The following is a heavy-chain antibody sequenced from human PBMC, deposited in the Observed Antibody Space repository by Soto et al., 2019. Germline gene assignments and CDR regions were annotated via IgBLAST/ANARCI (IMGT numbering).Heavy chain of an antibody. CDR1: GASTSSPDFW. V-gene: IGHV4-39*01. D-gene: IGHD6-13*01. CDR3: ARQIGGGTWSLDH. Sequence: SETLSLTCTVSGASTSSPDFWWGWIRQPPGKGLEFLGTIFYLGSTYYSPSLKSRLTMSVDTSNNNFSLELTSVTAADTAVYYCARQIGGGTWSLDHWGQGILVTVSS. CDR2: IFYLGST. J-gene: IGHJ4*02.